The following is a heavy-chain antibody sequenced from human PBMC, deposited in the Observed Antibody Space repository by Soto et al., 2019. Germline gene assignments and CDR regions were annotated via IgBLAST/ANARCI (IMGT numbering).Heavy chain of an antibody. CDR3: ARQRTTVVTQAYFDH. D-gene: IGHD2-21*02. CDR2: IYYSGRT. V-gene: IGHV4-39*01. Sequence: RPETLSLTCIVSGESISSSSYYWGWIRQPPGKGLEWIGSIYYSGRTYYNPSFKSRVTISIDTSKNQFSLKLSSVTATDTAVYYCARQRTTVVTQAYFDHWGQGALVTVSS. J-gene: IGHJ4*02. CDR1: GESISSSSYY.